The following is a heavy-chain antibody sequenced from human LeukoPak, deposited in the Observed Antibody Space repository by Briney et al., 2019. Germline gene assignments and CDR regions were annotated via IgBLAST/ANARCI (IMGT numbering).Heavy chain of an antibody. V-gene: IGHV3-21*01. J-gene: IGHJ4*02. CDR1: GFTFSSYS. CDR2: ISSSSSYI. CDR3: ARDPGYDSSGYYDENYFDY. Sequence: GRSLRLSCAASGFTFSSYSMNWVRQAPGKGLEWVSSISSSSSYIYCADSVKGRFTISRDNAKNSLYLQMNSLRAEDTAVYYCARDPGYDSSGYYDENYFDYWGQGTLVTVSS. D-gene: IGHD3-22*01.